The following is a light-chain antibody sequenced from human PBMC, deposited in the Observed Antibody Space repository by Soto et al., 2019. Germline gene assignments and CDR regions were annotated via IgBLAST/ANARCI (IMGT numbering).Light chain of an antibody. CDR2: GAS. J-gene: IGKJ1*01. V-gene: IGKV3-15*01. CDR3: LQHNSYPRT. CDR1: QSVSSN. Sequence: EIVMTQSPATLSVSPGERATLSCRASQSVSSNLAWYQQKPGQAPRLLIYGASTRATGIPARFSGSGSGTELTLTISSLQPEDFATYYCLQHNSYPRTFGQGTKVDIK.